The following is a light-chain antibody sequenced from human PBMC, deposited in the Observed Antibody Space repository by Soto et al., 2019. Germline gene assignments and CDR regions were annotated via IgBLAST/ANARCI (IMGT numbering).Light chain of an antibody. CDR2: GAS. Sequence: EIVLTQSPGTLSLSPGERATLSCRASQSVSSSYLAWYQQKPGQAPRLLIYGASNRATGISDRFSGSGSGTDFTLSISRLEPEDFAVYYCQQYGNSLTFGGGTKVDI. V-gene: IGKV3-20*01. J-gene: IGKJ4*01. CDR1: QSVSSSY. CDR3: QQYGNSLT.